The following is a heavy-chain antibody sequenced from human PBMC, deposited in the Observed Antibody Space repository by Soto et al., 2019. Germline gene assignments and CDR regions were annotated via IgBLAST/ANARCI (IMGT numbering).Heavy chain of an antibody. V-gene: IGHV3-30-3*01. Sequence: QVQLVESGGGVVQPGRSLRLSCAASGFTFSSYAMHWVRQAPGKGLEWVAVISYDGSNKYYADSVKGRFTISRDNSKNTLYLQMNSLRAEDTAVYYCASYMIMFGGVIGSDYWGQGTLVTVSS. J-gene: IGHJ4*02. CDR2: ISYDGSNK. D-gene: IGHD3-16*02. CDR1: GFTFSSYA. CDR3: ASYMIMFGGVIGSDY.